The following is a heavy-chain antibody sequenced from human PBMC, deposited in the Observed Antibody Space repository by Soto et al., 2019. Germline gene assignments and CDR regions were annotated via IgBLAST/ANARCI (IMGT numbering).Heavy chain of an antibody. D-gene: IGHD6-19*01. CDR3: ASFSSGWYSGYYGMDV. V-gene: IGHV5-10-1*03. J-gene: IGHJ6*02. CDR1: GYSFTSYW. CDR2: IDPSDSYT. Sequence: EVQLVQSGAEVKKPGESLRISCKGSGYSFTSYWISWLRQMPGKGLEWMGRIDPSDSYTNYSPSFQGHVTISADKSISTAYLQWSSLKASDTAMYYCASFSSGWYSGYYGMDVWGQGTTVTVSS.